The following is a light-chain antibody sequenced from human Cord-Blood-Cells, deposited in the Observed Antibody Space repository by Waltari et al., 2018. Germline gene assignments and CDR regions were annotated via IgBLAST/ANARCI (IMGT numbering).Light chain of an antibody. CDR1: RSDVGSYNL. CDR3: CSYAGSSTWV. CDR2: EGS. Sequence: QSALTQPASVSGSPGQSITISGTGTRSDVGSYNLVSWYQQHPGKAPKLMIYEGSKRPSGVSNRFSGSKSGNTASLTISGLQAEDEADYYCCSYAGSSTWVFGGGTKLTVL. V-gene: IGLV2-23*01. J-gene: IGLJ3*02.